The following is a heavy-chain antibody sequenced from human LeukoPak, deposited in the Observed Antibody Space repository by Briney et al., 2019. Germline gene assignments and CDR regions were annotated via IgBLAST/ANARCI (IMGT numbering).Heavy chain of an antibody. D-gene: IGHD3-9*01. CDR2: INAGNGNT. CDR1: GYTFTSYA. J-gene: IGHJ5*02. CDR3: ARNRGRYFAWLVWDGYWFDP. V-gene: IGHV1-3*01. Sequence: ASVKVSCKASGYTFTSYAMHWVRQAPGQRLEWMGWINAGNGNTKYSQKFQGRVTITRDTSASTADMELSSLRSEDTAVYYCARNRGRYFAWLVWDGYWFDPWGQGTLVTVSS.